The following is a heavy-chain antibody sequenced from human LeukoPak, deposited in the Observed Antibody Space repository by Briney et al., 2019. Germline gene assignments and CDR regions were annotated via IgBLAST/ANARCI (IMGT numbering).Heavy chain of an antibody. CDR3: ARDRGTKGSIWFDP. D-gene: IGHD4-11*01. CDR2: IIPIFGTA. CDR1: GGTFSSYA. Sequence: GSSVKVSCKASGGTFSSYAISWVRQAPGQGLEWMGGIIPIFGTANYAQKFQGRVTITTDESTSTAYMELSSLRSVDTAVYYCARDRGTKGSIWFDPWGQGTLVTVSS. V-gene: IGHV1-69*05. J-gene: IGHJ5*02.